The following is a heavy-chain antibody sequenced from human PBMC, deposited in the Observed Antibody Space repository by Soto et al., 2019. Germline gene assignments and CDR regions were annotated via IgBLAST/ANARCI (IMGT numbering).Heavy chain of an antibody. CDR2: INAGNGNT. CDR3: ARGEFLSYDDY. V-gene: IGHV1-3*01. D-gene: IGHD3-16*01. J-gene: IGHJ4*02. CDR1: GYTFTSYA. Sequence: QVQLVQSGAEVKKPGASVKVSCKAFGYTFTSYAMHWVRQAPGQRLEWMGWINAGNGNTKYSQKFQGRVTITRDTSASTAYMELSSMRSEDTAVYYYARGEFLSYDDYWGQGTLLTVSS.